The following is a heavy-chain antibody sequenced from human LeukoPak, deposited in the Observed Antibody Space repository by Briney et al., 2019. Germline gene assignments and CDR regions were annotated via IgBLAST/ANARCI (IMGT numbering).Heavy chain of an antibody. CDR2: IYYSGNT. D-gene: IGHD1-26*01. Sequence: PSETLSLTCNVSGGSISSSSYYWGWIRQPPGTGLEWIGNIYYSGNTYYSPSLKSRVTISADTSKNQFSLKLSSVTAADTAVYYCARGEPQDYYYYIMAVWGQGTTVAVSS. CDR1: GGSISSSSYY. CDR3: ARGEPQDYYYYIMAV. J-gene: IGHJ6*02. V-gene: IGHV4-39*02.